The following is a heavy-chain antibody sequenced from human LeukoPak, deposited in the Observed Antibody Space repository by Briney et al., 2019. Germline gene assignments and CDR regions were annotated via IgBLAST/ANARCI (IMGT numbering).Heavy chain of an antibody. Sequence: GGSRRLSWAASGSTLNRYWRFWVRQAPGKGPDWFSRINSDGTITNYADSVKGRFTISRDNTKSTVYPQMNSLRPEDTAVYYCGTLGVMWEIDYWGQGAQVTVSS. D-gene: IGHD1-26*01. CDR2: INSDGTIT. J-gene: IGHJ4*02. V-gene: IGHV3-74*01. CDR1: GSTLNRYW. CDR3: GTLGVMWEIDY.